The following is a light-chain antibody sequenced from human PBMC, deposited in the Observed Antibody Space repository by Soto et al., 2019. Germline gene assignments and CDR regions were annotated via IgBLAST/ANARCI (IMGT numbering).Light chain of an antibody. CDR2: XXS. V-gene: IGKV3-20*01. Sequence: EIGMTQSPATLSVSPGERATLSCRASQTFISIYLALYXHKPGQXXXXLXHXXSXSATGXXDRXSGSGSGTDFTLTISRLEPEDFAVYYCQQYGSLSWTFGQGTKVDIK. CDR3: QQYGSLSWT. CDR1: QTFISIY. J-gene: IGKJ1*01.